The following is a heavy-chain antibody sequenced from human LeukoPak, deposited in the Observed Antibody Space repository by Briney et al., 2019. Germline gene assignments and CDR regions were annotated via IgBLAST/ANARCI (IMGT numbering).Heavy chain of an antibody. CDR2: IYSSGST. J-gene: IGHJ4*02. CDR3: ARNKRLGWERADTTFDY. CDR1: GGSISGGSYF. Sequence: SETLSLTCTVSGGSISGGSYFWSWIRQPAGEGLEWIGRIYSSGSTYCNPSLESRVTMSVDTSKNQFSLRLSSVTAADTAVYYCARNKRLGWERADTTFDYWGQGTLVTVSS. V-gene: IGHV4-61*02. D-gene: IGHD1-1*01.